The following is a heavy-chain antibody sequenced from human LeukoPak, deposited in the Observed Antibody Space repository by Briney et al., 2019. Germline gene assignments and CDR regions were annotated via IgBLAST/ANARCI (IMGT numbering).Heavy chain of an antibody. CDR1: GYTFTSYG. D-gene: IGHD1-7*01. V-gene: IGHV1-18*01. Sequence: ASVKVSCKASGYTFTSYGISWVRQAPGQGLEWMGWISAYNGNTNYAQKLQGRVTMTTDTSTSTAYMELRSLRSDDTAVYYCAREVTGTMVRGGTDYFDYWGQGTLVTASS. J-gene: IGHJ4*02. CDR2: ISAYNGNT. CDR3: AREVTGTMVRGGTDYFDY.